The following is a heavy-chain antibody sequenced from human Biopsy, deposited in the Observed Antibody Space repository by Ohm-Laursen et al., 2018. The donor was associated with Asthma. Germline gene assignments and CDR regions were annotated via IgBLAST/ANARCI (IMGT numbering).Heavy chain of an antibody. CDR3: AREGNDWSVYVTGDH. CDR2: ISRANPWTDSTI. J-gene: IGHJ5*02. Sequence: SLRLSCAASGFSFSDYAMSWVRQAPGKGLEWVAYISRANPWTDSTIYYADSVKGRFTISRDNAKDLLYLQMNSLRAEDTAVYFCAREGNDWSVYVTGDHWGQGSLVTVSS. D-gene: IGHD3-3*01. V-gene: IGHV3-11*01. CDR1: GFSFSDYA.